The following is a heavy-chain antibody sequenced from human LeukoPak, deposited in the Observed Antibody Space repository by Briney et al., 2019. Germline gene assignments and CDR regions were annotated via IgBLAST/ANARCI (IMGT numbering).Heavy chain of an antibody. D-gene: IGHD3-10*01. V-gene: IGHV4-59*01. J-gene: IGHJ6*03. CDR3: ARAPVYGSAYYYMDV. CDR2: IYYSGST. Sequence: PSETLSLTCTVSGGSISSYYWSWIRQPPGKGLEWIGYIYYSGSTNYNPSLKSRVTISVDTSKNQFSLKLSSVTAADTAVYYCARAPVYGSAYYYMDVWGKGTTVTISS. CDR1: GGSISSYY.